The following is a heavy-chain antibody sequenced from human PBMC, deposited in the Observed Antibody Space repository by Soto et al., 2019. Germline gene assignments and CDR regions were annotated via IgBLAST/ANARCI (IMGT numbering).Heavy chain of an antibody. CDR3: ARPDSADYMRRGGDSRYFDL. V-gene: IGHV4-39*02. CDR2: IYYGGST. D-gene: IGHD4-17*01. J-gene: IGHJ2*01. Sequence: QLQLQASGPGLVKPSETLSLTCIVSGGSIKFSSFYWGWIRQPPGKGREWSGSIYYGGSTFSNTSLDIRVTIAVDTSKTHVALKLTSVSAADTGVYYCARPDSADYMRRGGDSRYFDLWGRGTLVTVSS. CDR1: GGSIKFSSFY.